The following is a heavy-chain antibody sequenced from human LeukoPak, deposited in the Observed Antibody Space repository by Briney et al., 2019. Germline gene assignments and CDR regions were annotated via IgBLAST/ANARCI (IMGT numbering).Heavy chain of an antibody. J-gene: IGHJ3*02. CDR2: IYHSGST. CDR1: GYSISSGYY. Sequence: PSETLSLTCTVSGYSISSGYYWGWIRQPPGKGLEWIGSIYHSGSTYYNPSLKSRVTISVDTSKNQFSLKLSSVTAADTAVYYCARDRARGRYNAFDIWGQGTMVTVSS. D-gene: IGHD6-19*01. CDR3: ARDRARGRYNAFDI. V-gene: IGHV4-38-2*02.